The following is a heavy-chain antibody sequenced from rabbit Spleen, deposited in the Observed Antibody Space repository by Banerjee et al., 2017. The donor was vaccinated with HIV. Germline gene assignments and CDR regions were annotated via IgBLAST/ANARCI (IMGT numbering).Heavy chain of an antibody. J-gene: IGHJ4*01. V-gene: IGHV1S40*01. D-gene: IGHD1-1*01. CDR2: INAATAKP. CDR1: GFSFGDRDV. CDR3: ARDLVGVIGWNFYL. Sequence: QSLEESGGDLVKPEGSLTLTCKASGFSFGDRDVMCWVRQAPGKGLEWIACINAATAKPVYATWAKGRFTISRTSSTTVTLRMTSLTAADTATYFCARDLVGVIGWNFYLWGPGTLVTVS.